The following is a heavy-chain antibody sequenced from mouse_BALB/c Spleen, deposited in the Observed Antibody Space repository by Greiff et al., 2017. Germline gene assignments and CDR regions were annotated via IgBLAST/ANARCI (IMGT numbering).Heavy chain of an antibody. J-gene: IGHJ1*01. CDR3: TRSDGGYRYFDV. V-gene: IGHV1S127*01. CDR1: GYTFTSYW. Sequence: VQLQQPGAELVKPGASVKMSCKASGYTFTSYWMHWVKQRPGQGLEWIGVIDPSDSYTSYNQKFKGKATLTVDTSSSTAYMQLSSLTSEDSAVYYCTRSDGGYRYFDVWGAGTTVTVSS. D-gene: IGHD1-1*02. CDR2: IDPSDSYT.